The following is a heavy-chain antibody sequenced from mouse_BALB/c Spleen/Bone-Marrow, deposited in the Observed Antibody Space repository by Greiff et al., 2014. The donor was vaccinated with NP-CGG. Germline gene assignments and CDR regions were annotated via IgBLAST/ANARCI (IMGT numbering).Heavy chain of an antibody. CDR2: INPYNGAT. D-gene: IGHD2-14*01. Sequence: EVHLVESGPELVKPGASVKISCKASGYSFTGYYIHWVKQSHVKSLEWIGRINPYNGATDYNQNFKDKATLTVDKSSSTAYMELHSLTSEDSAVYYCTKNYRHDGALDYWGQGTSVTVSS. V-gene: IGHV1-31*01. CDR3: TKNYRHDGALDY. CDR1: GYSFTGYY. J-gene: IGHJ4*01.